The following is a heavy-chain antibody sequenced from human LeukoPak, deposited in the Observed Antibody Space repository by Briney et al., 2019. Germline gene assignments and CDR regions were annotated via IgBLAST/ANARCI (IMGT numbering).Heavy chain of an antibody. Sequence: PGGSLRLSCAASGFTFSDYYMSWIRQAPGKGLEWVSYISSSSSYTNYADSVKGRFTISRDNAKNSLYLQMNSLRAEDTGVYYCARDGYYTSGRNPYFDYWGQGTLVTVSS. CDR2: ISSSSSYT. CDR1: GFTFSDYY. CDR3: ARDGYYTSGRNPYFDY. V-gene: IGHV3-11*06. D-gene: IGHD3-10*01. J-gene: IGHJ4*02.